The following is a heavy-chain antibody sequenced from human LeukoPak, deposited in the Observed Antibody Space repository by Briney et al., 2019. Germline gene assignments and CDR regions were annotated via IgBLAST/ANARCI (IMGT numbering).Heavy chain of an antibody. Sequence: GGSLRLSCAASGFTVSDNYMSWVRQAPGKGLEWVSIIYIGDSTYYADSVKGRFTISRDNAKNSLYLQMNSLRAEDTAVYYCARVLPYDYINRFDRWGQGTLVTVSS. V-gene: IGHV3-66*01. CDR1: GFTVSDNY. J-gene: IGHJ5*02. D-gene: IGHD4-11*01. CDR3: ARVLPYDYINRFDR. CDR2: IYIGDST.